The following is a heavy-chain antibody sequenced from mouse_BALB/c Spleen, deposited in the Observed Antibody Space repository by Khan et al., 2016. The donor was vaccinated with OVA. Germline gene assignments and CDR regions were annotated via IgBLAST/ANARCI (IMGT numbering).Heavy chain of an antibody. D-gene: IGHD2-3*01. CDR1: GYSITSDYA. Sequence: EVKLLESGPGLVKPSQSLSLTCTVTGYSITSDYAWNWIRQFPGNKLEWMGYISYSGSTNYNPSLKSRISITRDTSKNQFFLQLNSATTEDTTTNYCARDGYRYNYAKDYWGQGTTVTVSS. J-gene: IGHJ4*01. CDR2: ISYSGST. CDR3: ARDGYRYNYAKDY. V-gene: IGHV3-2*02.